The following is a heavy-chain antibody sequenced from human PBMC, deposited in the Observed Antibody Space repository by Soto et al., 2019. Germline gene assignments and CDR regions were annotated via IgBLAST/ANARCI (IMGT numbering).Heavy chain of an antibody. CDR1: GFTFSSYA. V-gene: IGHV3-30-3*01. CDR2: ISYDGSNK. Sequence: PGGSLRLSCAASGFTFSSYAMHWVRQAPGKGLEWVAVISYDGSNKYYADSVKGRFTISRDNSKNTLYLQMNSLRAEDTAVYYCAMTDSSSSSFDNWGQGTLVTVSS. D-gene: IGHD6-6*01. J-gene: IGHJ4*02. CDR3: AMTDSSSSSFDN.